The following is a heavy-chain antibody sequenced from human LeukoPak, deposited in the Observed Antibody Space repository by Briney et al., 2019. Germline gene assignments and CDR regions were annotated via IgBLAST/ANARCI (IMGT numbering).Heavy chain of an antibody. V-gene: IGHV3-53*01. J-gene: IGHJ6*02. CDR2: IYIGGAT. Sequence: GGSLRLSCAASGFAVSSNYMSWVRQAPGKGLEWVSVIYIGGATDYADSVKGRFTISRDSSKNTLYLQMNSLRAEDTAVYYCARDSSYYGMDVWGQGTTVTVSS. CDR3: ARDSSYYGMDV. CDR1: GFAVSSNY.